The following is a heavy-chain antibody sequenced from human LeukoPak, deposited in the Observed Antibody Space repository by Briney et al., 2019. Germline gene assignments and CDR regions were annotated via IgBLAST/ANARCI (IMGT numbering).Heavy chain of an antibody. CDR2: IYTSGST. Sequence: PSETLSLTCTVSGCTISSYYLSWIRQPAGKGLEWIGRIYTSGSTNYNPSLKSRVTMSVDTSKNQFSLKLSSVTAADTAVYYCARERMYSSGWYVDYWGQGTLVTVSS. J-gene: IGHJ4*02. V-gene: IGHV4-4*07. CDR1: GCTISSYY. CDR3: ARERMYSSGWYVDY. D-gene: IGHD6-19*01.